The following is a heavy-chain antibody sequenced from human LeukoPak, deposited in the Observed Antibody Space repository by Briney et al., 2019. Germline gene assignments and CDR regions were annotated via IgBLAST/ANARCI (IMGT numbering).Heavy chain of an antibody. J-gene: IGHJ4*02. D-gene: IGHD2-8*01. Sequence: ASVTVSCTASGYTFTGYYMHWVRQAPGQGLEWMGIINPSGGSTSYAQKFQGRVTMTRDMSTSTVYMELSSLRSEDTAVYYCARRYCTNGVCVFDYWGQGTLVTVSS. CDR2: INPSGGST. CDR3: ARRYCTNGVCVFDY. V-gene: IGHV1-46*01. CDR1: GYTFTGYY.